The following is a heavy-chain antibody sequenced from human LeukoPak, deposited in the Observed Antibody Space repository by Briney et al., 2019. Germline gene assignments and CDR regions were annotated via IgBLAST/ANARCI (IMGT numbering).Heavy chain of an antibody. Sequence: SETLSLTCAVYGGSFSGYYWSWIRQPPGKGLEWIGEINHSGSTNYNPSLKSRATISVDTSKNQFSLKLSSVTAADTAVYYCARAVGFDSSAWGQGTLVTVSS. J-gene: IGHJ5*02. CDR2: INHSGST. CDR3: ARAVGFDSSA. D-gene: IGHD3-22*01. CDR1: GGSFSGYY. V-gene: IGHV4-34*01.